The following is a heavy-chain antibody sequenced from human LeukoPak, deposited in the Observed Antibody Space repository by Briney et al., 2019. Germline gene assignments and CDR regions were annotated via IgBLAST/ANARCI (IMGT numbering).Heavy chain of an antibody. CDR3: AREKFPYYYDSSGYFPDSGDY. CDR1: GFTFSSYA. V-gene: IGHV3-30*04. Sequence: PGRSLRLSCAASGFTFSSYAMHWVRQAPGKGLEWVAVISYDGSNKYYADSVKGRFTISRDNSKNTLYLQMNSLRAEDTAVYYCAREKFPYYYDSSGYFPDSGDYWGQGTLVTVSS. CDR2: ISYDGSNK. D-gene: IGHD3-22*01. J-gene: IGHJ4*02.